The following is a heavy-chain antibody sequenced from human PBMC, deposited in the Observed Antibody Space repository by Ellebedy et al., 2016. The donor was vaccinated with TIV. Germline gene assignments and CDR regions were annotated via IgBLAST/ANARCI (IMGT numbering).Heavy chain of an antibody. J-gene: IGHJ1*01. CDR3: ARGGASSSRYWRN. D-gene: IGHD6-13*01. CDR1: GFAFDTDW. Sequence: PGGSLRLSCAAFGFAFDTDWMTWVRQVPGQGLEWVVNINQDGSDKSYVDSVEGRFTIYRDNAKYSLFLQMDSLGAEDTAVYYCARGGASSSRYWRNWGQGALVTVSS. CDR2: INQDGSDK. V-gene: IGHV3-7*01.